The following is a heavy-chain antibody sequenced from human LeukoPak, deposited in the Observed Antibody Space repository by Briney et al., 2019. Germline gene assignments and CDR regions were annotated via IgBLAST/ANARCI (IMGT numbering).Heavy chain of an antibody. Sequence: GGSLRLACAASGFTFSNYWMHWVRQAPGKGLEWVSRINNDGTTSNYADSVKGRFTISRDNSKNTLYLQMNSLRAEDTAVYYCARAYDYGDYDYWGQGTLVTVSS. J-gene: IGHJ4*02. D-gene: IGHD4-17*01. V-gene: IGHV3-74*01. CDR1: GFTFSNYW. CDR2: INNDGTTS. CDR3: ARAYDYGDYDY.